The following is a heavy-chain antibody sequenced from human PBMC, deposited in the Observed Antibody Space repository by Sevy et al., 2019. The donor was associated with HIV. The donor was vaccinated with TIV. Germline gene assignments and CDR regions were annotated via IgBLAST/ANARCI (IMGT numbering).Heavy chain of an antibody. Sequence: ASVKVSCKASGYTFSNYGVTWVRQAPGQGLEWMGWISGYNGNTKYAQKFQDRVIMTTDTATSTAYMELRSLRSDDTAVYYCVRDESFSLIVVDPDYWGQGTLVTVSS. CDR1: GYTFSNYG. V-gene: IGHV1-18*01. J-gene: IGHJ4*02. CDR2: ISGYNGNT. D-gene: IGHD3-22*01. CDR3: VRDESFSLIVVDPDY.